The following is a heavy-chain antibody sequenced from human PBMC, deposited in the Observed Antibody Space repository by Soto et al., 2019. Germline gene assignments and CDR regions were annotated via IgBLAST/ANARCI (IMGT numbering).Heavy chain of an antibody. D-gene: IGHD3-9*01. CDR3: ARHPGYYDILTGYTTYYFDY. Sequence: PSATLSLTCTVSGGSISSSDYYWGWIRQPPGKGLEWIGYIYYRGNTDYNPSLKSRVTISLDTPKNQFSLKLSSVTAADTAVYYCARHPGYYDILTGYTTYYFDYWGQGILVTVSS. J-gene: IGHJ4*02. CDR2: IYYRGNT. V-gene: IGHV4-61*05. CDR1: GGSISSSDYY.